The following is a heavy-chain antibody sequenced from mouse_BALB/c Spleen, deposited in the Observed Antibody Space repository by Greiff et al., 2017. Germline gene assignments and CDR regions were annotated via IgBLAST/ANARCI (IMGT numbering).Heavy chain of an antibody. CDR3: ARDYTGYYAMDY. CDR2: ISSGGSYT. V-gene: IGHV5-9-4*01. J-gene: IGHJ4*01. Sequence: EVKLVESGGGLVKPGGSLKLSCAASGFTFSSYAMSWVRQSPEKRLEWVAEISSGGSYTYYPDTVTGRFTISRDNAKNTLYLEMSSLRSEDTAMYYCARDYTGYYAMDYWGQGTSVTVSS. D-gene: IGHD2-12*01. CDR1: GFTFSSYA.